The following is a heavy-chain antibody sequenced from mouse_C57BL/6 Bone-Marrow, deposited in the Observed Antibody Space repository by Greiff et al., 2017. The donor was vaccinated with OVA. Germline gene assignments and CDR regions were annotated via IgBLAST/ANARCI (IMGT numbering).Heavy chain of an antibody. CDR3: ARAKNPYYSNYEFAY. CDR2: IDPADSYT. J-gene: IGHJ3*01. V-gene: IGHV1-50*01. D-gene: IGHD2-5*01. CDR1: GYTFTNYW. Sequence: VQLQESGAELVKPGASVKLSCKASGYTFTNYWMQWVKQRPGQGLEWIGEIDPADSYTNYNQKFKGKATLTVDKSSSTAYMQLSSLTSEYSAVYYCARAKNPYYSNYEFAYWGQGTLVTVSA.